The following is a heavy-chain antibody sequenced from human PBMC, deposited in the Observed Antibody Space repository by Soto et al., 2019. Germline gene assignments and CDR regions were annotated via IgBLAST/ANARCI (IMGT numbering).Heavy chain of an antibody. D-gene: IGHD4-17*01. V-gene: IGHV3-15*07. CDR1: GFTFSNAW. Sequence: GGSLRLSCAASGFTFSNAWMNWVRQAPGKGLEWVGRIKSKTDGGTTDYAAPVKGRFTISRDDSKNTLYLQMSSLKTEDTAVYYCTSYYGGNSEDYYYGMDVWGEGTTVTVSS. J-gene: IGHJ6*04. CDR2: IKSKTDGGTT. CDR3: TSYYGGNSEDYYYGMDV.